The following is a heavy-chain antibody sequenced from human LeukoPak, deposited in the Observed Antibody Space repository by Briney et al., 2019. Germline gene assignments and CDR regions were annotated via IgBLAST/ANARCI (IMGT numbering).Heavy chain of an antibody. CDR1: GFTFSGYW. CDR2: IKQDGSEK. D-gene: IGHD4-17*01. J-gene: IGHJ5*02. CDR3: ARGGVPTTVTSSATLHGWFDP. V-gene: IGHV3-7*01. Sequence: GGSLRLSCAASGFTFSGYWMSWVRQAPGKGLEWVANIKQDGSEKYYVDSVKGRFTISRDNAKNSLYLQMNSLRAEDTAVYYCARGGVPTTVTSSATLHGWFDPWGRGTLVTVPS.